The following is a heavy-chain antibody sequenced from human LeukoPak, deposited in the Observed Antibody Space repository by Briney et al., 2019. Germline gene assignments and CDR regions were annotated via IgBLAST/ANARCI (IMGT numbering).Heavy chain of an antibody. D-gene: IGHD6-13*01. CDR2: FDPEDGET. J-gene: IGHJ4*02. Sequence: ASVKVSCKVSGYTLTELSMHWVRQAPGKGLEWMGGFDPEDGETIYAQKFQGRVTMTEDTSTDTAYMELSSLRSEDTAVYYCARQGIAADYFDYWGQGTLVTVSS. V-gene: IGHV1-24*01. CDR1: GYTLTELS. CDR3: ARQGIAADYFDY.